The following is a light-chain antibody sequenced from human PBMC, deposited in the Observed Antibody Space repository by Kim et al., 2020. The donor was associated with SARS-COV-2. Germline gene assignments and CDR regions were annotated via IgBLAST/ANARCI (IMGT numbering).Light chain of an antibody. V-gene: IGKV1-13*02. Sequence: AIQLTQSQSSLSASVGDRVTITCRASQGIRSSLSWYQQKPGKAPKLLIYDASTLESEVPSRFSGSGSGTDFTLTISSLQPEDFATYFCQQCNSYPITFGQGTRLEIK. CDR3: QQCNSYPIT. CDR2: DAS. J-gene: IGKJ5*01. CDR1: QGIRSS.